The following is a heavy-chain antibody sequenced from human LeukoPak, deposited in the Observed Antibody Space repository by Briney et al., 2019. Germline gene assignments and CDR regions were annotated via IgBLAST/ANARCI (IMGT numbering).Heavy chain of an antibody. CDR3: ARAPPYSGTLDY. D-gene: IGHD4-23*01. CDR1: GGSISSGDYY. V-gene: IGHV4-30-4*01. Sequence: SQTLSLTCTVSGGSISSGDYYWSWIRQPPGKGLEWIGYIYYSGSTYYNPSLKSRVTISVDTSKNQFSLKLSSVTAADTAVYYCARAPPYSGTLDYWGQGTLVTVSS. J-gene: IGHJ4*02. CDR2: IYYSGST.